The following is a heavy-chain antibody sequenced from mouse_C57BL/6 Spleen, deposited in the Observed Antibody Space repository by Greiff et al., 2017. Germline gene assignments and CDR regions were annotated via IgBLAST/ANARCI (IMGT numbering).Heavy chain of an antibody. J-gene: IGHJ2*01. CDR1: GYTFTSYW. CDR2: IYPSDSET. CDR3: ARSPIYYDYRDY. V-gene: IGHV1-61*01. D-gene: IGHD2-4*01. Sequence: VQLQQLGAELVRPGSSVKLSCKASGYTFTSYWMDWVKQRPGQGLEWIGNIYPSDSETHYNQQFKDKATLTVDKSSSTAYMQLSSLTSEDSAVYYCARSPIYYDYRDYWGQGTTLTVAS.